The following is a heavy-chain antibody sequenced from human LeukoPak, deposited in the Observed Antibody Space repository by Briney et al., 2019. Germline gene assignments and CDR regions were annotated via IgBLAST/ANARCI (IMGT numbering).Heavy chain of an antibody. CDR2: INPSGGST. V-gene: IGHV1-46*01. J-gene: IGHJ3*02. D-gene: IGHD6-19*01. CDR3: ATVSKGWLVRSVGQGAFDI. CDR1: GYIFTSYS. Sequence: ASVKVSCKASGYIFTSYSIHWVRQAPGQGLEWMGVINPSGGSTRYAQKFQGRVTMTRDVSTSTVYMELSSLRSEDTAVYYCATVSKGWLVRSVGQGAFDIWGQGTMVTVSS.